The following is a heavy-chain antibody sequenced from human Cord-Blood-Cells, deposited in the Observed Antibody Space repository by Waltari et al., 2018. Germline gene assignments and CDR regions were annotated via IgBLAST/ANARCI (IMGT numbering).Heavy chain of an antibody. CDR3: AKSTGYSGYDYYFDY. CDR2: FDPEDGET. D-gene: IGHD5-12*01. J-gene: IGHJ4*02. V-gene: IGHV1-24*01. Sequence: QVQLVQSGAEVKKPGASVKVSCKVSGYTLTELSMHWVRQDPGKGLEWMGGFDPEDGETIYAQKCQGRVTMTEDTSTDTAYMEVSSLRSEDTAVYYCAKSTGYSGYDYYFDYWGQGTLVTVSS. CDR1: GYTLTELS.